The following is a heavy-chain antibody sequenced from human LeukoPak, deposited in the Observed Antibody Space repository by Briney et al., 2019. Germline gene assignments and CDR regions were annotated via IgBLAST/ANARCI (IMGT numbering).Heavy chain of an antibody. CDR2: ISSSGSTI. J-gene: IGHJ4*02. CDR3: ASSDYYGSGIYDY. CDR1: GFTFSDYY. V-gene: IGHV3-11*04. Sequence: RTGGSLRLSCAASGFTFSDYYMSWIRQAPGRGLEWVSYISSSGSTIYYADSVKGRFTISRDNAKNSLYLQMNSLRAEDTAVYYCASSDYYGSGIYDYWGQGTLVTVSS. D-gene: IGHD3-10*01.